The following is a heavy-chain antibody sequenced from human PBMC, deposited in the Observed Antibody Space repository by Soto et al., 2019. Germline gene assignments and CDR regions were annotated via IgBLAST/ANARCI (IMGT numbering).Heavy chain of an antibody. CDR2: INSDGSST. V-gene: IGHV3-74*01. CDR1: GFTFSSYW. Sequence: GGSLRLSCAASGFTFSSYWMHWVRQAPGKGLVWVSRINSDGSSTSYADSVKGLFTISRDNAKNTLYLQMNSLRAEDTAVYYCASRWSSSWYNAFDIWGQGTMVTVSS. CDR3: ASRWSSSWYNAFDI. J-gene: IGHJ3*02. D-gene: IGHD6-13*01.